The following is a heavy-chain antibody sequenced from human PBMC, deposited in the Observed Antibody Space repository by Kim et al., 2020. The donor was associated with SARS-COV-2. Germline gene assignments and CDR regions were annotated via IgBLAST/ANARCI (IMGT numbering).Heavy chain of an antibody. J-gene: IGHJ4*02. CDR3: ARRGDYDIGSDY. D-gene: IGHD3-9*01. Sequence: RYSPSCQGHVTLSSDKSISTAYLQWSSLKASDTAMYYCARRGDYDIGSDYWGQGTLVTVSS. V-gene: IGHV5-51*01.